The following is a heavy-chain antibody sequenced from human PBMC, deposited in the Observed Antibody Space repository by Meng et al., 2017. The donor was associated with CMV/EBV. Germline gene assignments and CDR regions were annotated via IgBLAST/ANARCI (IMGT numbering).Heavy chain of an antibody. CDR1: GGTFSSYA. CDR2: IIPIFGTA. J-gene: IGHJ4*02. CDR3: ARAYSDGYNFGSDY. Sequence: SVKVSCKASGGTFSSYAISWVRQPPGQGLEWMGGIIPIFGTANYAQKFQGRVTITTDESTSTAYMELSSLRSEDTAVYYCARAYSDGYNFGSDYWGQGTLVTVSS. D-gene: IGHD5-24*01. V-gene: IGHV1-69*05.